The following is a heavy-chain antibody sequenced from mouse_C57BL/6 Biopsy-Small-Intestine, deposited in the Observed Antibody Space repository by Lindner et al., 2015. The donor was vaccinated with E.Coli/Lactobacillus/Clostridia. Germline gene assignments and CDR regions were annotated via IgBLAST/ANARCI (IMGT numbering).Heavy chain of an antibody. V-gene: IGHV1-84*02. CDR2: INVVNGNT. CDR3: ARDKDGIVIAREGYNWFDP. D-gene: IGHD4-1*02. CDR1: GYTFTNYP. J-gene: IGHJ4*01. Sequence: SVKVSCKASGYTFTNYPMHWVRQAPGQRPEWMGWINVVNGNTKYSQKFQDRVTITRDTSASIVYMELSSLRSEDTAVYYCARDKDGIVIAREGYNWFDPWGQGTLVTVSS.